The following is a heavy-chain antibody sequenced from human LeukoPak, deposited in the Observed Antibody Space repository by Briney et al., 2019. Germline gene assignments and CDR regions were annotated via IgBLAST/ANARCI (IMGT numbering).Heavy chain of an antibody. J-gene: IGHJ6*02. V-gene: IGHV3-30-3*01. D-gene: IGHD3-22*01. Sequence: GGSLRLSCAASGFTFSSYAMHWVRQAPGKGLEWVAVISYDGSNKYYADSVKGRFTISRDNSKDTLYLQMNSLRAEDTAVYYCARDAHDSSGPYYYGMDVWGQGTTVTVSS. CDR2: ISYDGSNK. CDR3: ARDAHDSSGPYYYGMDV. CDR1: GFTFSSYA.